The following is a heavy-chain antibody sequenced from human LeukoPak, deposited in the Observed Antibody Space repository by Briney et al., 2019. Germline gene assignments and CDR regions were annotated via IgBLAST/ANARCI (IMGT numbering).Heavy chain of an antibody. CDR1: GGSISSYY. CDR2: IYYSGST. Sequence: SETLSLTCTVSGGSISSYYWSWIRQPPGKGLEWIGYIYYSGSTNYNPSLKSRVTISVDTSKNQFSLKLSSVTAADTAVYYCVRVSRASDSSSWLVWAFDIWGQGTMVTVSS. D-gene: IGHD6-13*01. CDR3: VRVSRASDSSSWLVWAFDI. J-gene: IGHJ3*02. V-gene: IGHV4-59*01.